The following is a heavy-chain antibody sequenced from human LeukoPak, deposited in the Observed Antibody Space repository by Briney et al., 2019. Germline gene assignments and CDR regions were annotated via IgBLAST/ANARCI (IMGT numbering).Heavy chain of an antibody. CDR2: INPSGGST. Sequence: ASVKVSCKASGYTFTSYYMHWVRQAPGQGLERMGIINPSGGSTSYAQKFQGRVTMTRDTSTSTVYMDLSSLRSEDTAVYYCASITGGYWDYWGQGTLVTVSS. J-gene: IGHJ4*02. CDR3: ASITGGYWDY. V-gene: IGHV1-46*03. CDR1: GYTFTSYY. D-gene: IGHD2-15*01.